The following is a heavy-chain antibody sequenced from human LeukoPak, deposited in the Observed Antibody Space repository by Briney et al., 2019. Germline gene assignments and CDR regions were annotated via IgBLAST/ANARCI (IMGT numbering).Heavy chain of an antibody. V-gene: IGHV3-7*03. D-gene: IGHD6-19*01. J-gene: IGHJ5*02. CDR3: TVVIAVAGT. CDR2: IKRDGSAK. Sequence: GGSLRLSCAASGFQFSNYWMTWVRQAPGKGLEWVANIKRDGSAKYYVDPVKGRFTISRDNAKDSLYLQMNSLKTEDTAVYYCTVVIAVAGTWGQGTLVTVSS. CDR1: GFQFSNYW.